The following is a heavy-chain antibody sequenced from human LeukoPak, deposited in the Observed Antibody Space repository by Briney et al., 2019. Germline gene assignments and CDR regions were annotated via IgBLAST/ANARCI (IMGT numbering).Heavy chain of an antibody. CDR2: IRYDGSNK. CDR1: GFTFSSYG. D-gene: IGHD7-27*01. J-gene: IGHJ5*02. CDR3: AKDKDGEYNWFDP. V-gene: IGHV3-30*02. Sequence: GGSLRLSCAASGFTFSSYGMHWVRQAPGKGLEWVAFIRYDGSNKYYADSVKGRFTISRDNSKNTLYLQMNSLRAEDTAVYYCAKDKDGEYNWFDPWGQGTLVTVSS.